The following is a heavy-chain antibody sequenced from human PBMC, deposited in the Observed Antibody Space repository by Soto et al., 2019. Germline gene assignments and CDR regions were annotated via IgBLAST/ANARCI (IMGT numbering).Heavy chain of an antibody. Sequence: GGSLRLSCAASGFTFSSYSMNCVRQAPGKGLEWVSYISSSSSTIYYADSVKGRFTIPRDNAKNSLYLQMNSLRDEDTAVYYCARGPLGDTAMDAPDYYYGMDVWGQGTTVTVSS. CDR2: ISSSSSTI. CDR3: ARGPLGDTAMDAPDYYYGMDV. V-gene: IGHV3-48*02. CDR1: GFTFSSYS. D-gene: IGHD5-18*01. J-gene: IGHJ6*02.